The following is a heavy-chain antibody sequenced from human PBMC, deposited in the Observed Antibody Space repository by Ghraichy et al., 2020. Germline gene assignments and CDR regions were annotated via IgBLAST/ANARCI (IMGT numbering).Heavy chain of an antibody. D-gene: IGHD3-9*01. CDR1: GYNLTRYA. CDR3: ARDRRQYDTLTGYSYWFDP. Sequence: ASVKVSCEASGYNLTRYAMHWVRQAPGQRLEWMGRINGGNGETKYSQKFQGRVFITRDTSASIVYMELTSLRSEDTSVYYCARDRRQYDTLTGYSYWFDPWGQGTLGTVSS. J-gene: IGHJ5*02. V-gene: IGHV1-3*01. CDR2: INGGNGET.